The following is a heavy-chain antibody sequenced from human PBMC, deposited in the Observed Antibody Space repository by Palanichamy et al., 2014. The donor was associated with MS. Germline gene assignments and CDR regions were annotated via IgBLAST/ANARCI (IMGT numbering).Heavy chain of an antibody. CDR1: GYIFNNYW. V-gene: IGHV5-51*01. D-gene: IGHD5-24*01. J-gene: IGHJ4*02. Sequence: EVQLVQSGAEVKKPGESLKISCKGSGYIFNNYWIGWVRQIPGKGLEWMGIVYPGDSDTRYSPSFQGQVTISADKSISTAYLQWSSLKASDTAVYYCARLLWRDGYNVYFDYWGQGTLVTVSS. CDR2: VYPGDSDT. CDR3: ARLLWRDGYNVYFDY.